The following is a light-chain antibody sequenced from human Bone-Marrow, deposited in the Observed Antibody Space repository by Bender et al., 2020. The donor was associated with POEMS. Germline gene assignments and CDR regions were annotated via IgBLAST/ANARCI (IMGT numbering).Light chain of an antibody. CDR3: SAWDASLNGWV. V-gene: IGLV1-36*01. CDR2: YDD. Sequence: QSVLTQPPSASATPGQRVTISCSGSSSNIGKHGVNWSQKLPGKAPKLLIYYDDLVESGVSDRLSGSKSGTSASLAISGLQSEGEADYYCSAWDASLNGWVCGGGTKLTAL. CDR1: SSNIGKHG. J-gene: IGLJ3*02.